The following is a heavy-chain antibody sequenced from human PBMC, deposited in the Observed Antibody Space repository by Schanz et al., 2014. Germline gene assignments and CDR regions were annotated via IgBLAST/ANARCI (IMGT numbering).Heavy chain of an antibody. CDR2: IIPFLGVS. J-gene: IGHJ6*02. CDR1: GGTLDTYK. CDR3: ARAGRGYAYPLNSYPMDV. V-gene: IGHV1-69*02. Sequence: QDQLLQSGAAVKKPGASVRVSCKASGGTLDTYKIAWVRQVPGQGLEWVGRIIPFLGVSNYAQGFQGRVTFTADRATSTVHMDLRSLRSEDTGLYYCARAGRGYAYPLNSYPMDVWGQGTTVIVSS. D-gene: IGHD3-16*01.